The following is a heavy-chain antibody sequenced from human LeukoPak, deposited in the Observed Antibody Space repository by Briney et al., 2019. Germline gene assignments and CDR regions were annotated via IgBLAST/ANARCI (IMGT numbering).Heavy chain of an antibody. CDR3: ARGPRELLYDAFDI. Sequence: SETLSLTCTVSGASISNYSWSWIRQPPGKGLDWIGYIYNSRTTGYNPSLKGRVTIYVDTSKNQFLLKLSSVTAADTAVYYCARGPRELLYDAFDIWGQGTMVTVSS. CDR1: GASISNYS. J-gene: IGHJ3*02. CDR2: IYNSRTT. V-gene: IGHV4-59*01. D-gene: IGHD3-10*01.